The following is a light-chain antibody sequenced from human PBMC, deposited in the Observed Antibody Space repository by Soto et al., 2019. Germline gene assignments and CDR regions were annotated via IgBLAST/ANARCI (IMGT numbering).Light chain of an antibody. CDR1: QSVSNNY. Sequence: EIVLTQSPGTLSLSPGERATLSCRASQSVSNNYLAWYQQKPGQAPRLLIYGASNRATGIPDRFSGSGSGTDFTLTISRLEPEDFAVYYCQQHISWPLTFGGGTKVDIK. CDR3: QQHISWPLT. V-gene: IGKV3-20*01. J-gene: IGKJ4*01. CDR2: GAS.